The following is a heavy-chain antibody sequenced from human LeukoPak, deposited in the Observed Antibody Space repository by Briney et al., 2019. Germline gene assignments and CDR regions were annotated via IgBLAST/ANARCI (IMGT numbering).Heavy chain of an antibody. CDR3: AIWHYDSSGYFGNY. J-gene: IGHJ4*02. D-gene: IGHD3-22*01. Sequence: ASVKVSCKASGGTFSSYGISWVRQAPGQGLEWMGGIIPIFGTANYAQKFQGRVTITRDTSASTAYMELSSLRSEDTAVYYCAIWHYDSSGYFGNYWGQGTLVTVSS. CDR1: GGTFSSYG. CDR2: IIPIFGTA. V-gene: IGHV1-69*05.